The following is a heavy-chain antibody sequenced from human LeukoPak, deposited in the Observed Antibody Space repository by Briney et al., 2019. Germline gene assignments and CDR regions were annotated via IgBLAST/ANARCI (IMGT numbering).Heavy chain of an antibody. CDR3: ARTIFGLVMRYYFDY. J-gene: IGHJ4*02. D-gene: IGHD3-3*01. V-gene: IGHV1-2*02. CDR2: INPNSGGT. CDR1: GYTFTGYY. Sequence: ASVKVSCKASGYTFTGYYMHWVRQAPGQGLEWMGWINPNSGGTNYAQKFQGRVTMTRDTSISTAYMELSRLRSDDTAVYYCARTIFGLVMRYYFDYWGQGTLVTVSS.